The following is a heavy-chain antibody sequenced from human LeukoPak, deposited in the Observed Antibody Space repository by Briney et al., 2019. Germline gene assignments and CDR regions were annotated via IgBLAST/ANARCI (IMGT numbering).Heavy chain of an antibody. V-gene: IGHV1-2*02. D-gene: IGHD6-25*01. CDR2: INPNINGT. CDR3: ARERTPGSGYGVDY. Sequence: ASVKVSCKASGYTFTGYYIHWVRQAPGQGLEWMGWINPNINGTNYAQRFQGRVTMTGDRSISTAYMELSRLRSDDTAVYYCARERTPGSGYGVDYWGQGTVVTVSS. J-gene: IGHJ4*02. CDR1: GYTFTGYY.